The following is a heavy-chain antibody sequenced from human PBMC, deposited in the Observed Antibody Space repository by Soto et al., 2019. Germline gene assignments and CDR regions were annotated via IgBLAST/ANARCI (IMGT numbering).Heavy chain of an antibody. D-gene: IGHD3-10*01. V-gene: IGHV1-69*02. CDR1: GDTFSFYT. Sequence: QVQLVQSGAEVKKPGSSVKVSCKASGDTFSFYTINWVRQAPGLGLEWVGRINPILSMSNYAQKFQGRVTMTADKXTNTAYTELRSLRSEDTAMYFCATSYGSGYRAFDSWGQGALVTVSS. J-gene: IGHJ4*02. CDR3: ATSYGSGYRAFDS. CDR2: INPILSMS.